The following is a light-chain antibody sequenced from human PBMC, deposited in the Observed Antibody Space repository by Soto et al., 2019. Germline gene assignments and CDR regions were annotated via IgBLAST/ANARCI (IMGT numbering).Light chain of an antibody. CDR1: SSDVGGYNY. V-gene: IGLV2-14*03. CDR3: GSYTSTSALV. Sequence: QSALTQPASVSGSPGQSITISCTGTSSDVGGYNYVSWYQQHSGKAPKLMIYDVSNWPSGVSHRFSGSKSGNTASLTISGLQAEDEADYYCGSYTSTSALVFGGGTKLTVL. J-gene: IGLJ3*02. CDR2: DVS.